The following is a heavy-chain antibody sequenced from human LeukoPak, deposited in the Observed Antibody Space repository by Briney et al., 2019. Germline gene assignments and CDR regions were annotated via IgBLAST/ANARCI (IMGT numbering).Heavy chain of an antibody. J-gene: IGHJ5*02. CDR1: GYTFTSCY. D-gene: IGHD2-2*01. CDR3: ARAGDIVVVGNWFDR. Sequence: ASVKVSCKASGYTFTSCYMHWVRQAPGQGLEWMGIINPSGGSTSYEQKFQGRVTMTRDMSTSTVYMELSSLRSEDTAVYYCARAGDIVVVGNWFDRWGQGTLVTVSS. V-gene: IGHV1-46*01. CDR2: INPSGGST.